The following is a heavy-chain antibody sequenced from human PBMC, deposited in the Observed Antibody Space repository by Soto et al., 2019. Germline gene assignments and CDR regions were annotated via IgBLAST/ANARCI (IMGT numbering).Heavy chain of an antibody. CDR1: GFTFSSYS. J-gene: IGHJ5*02. CDR2: ISSSSSYI. CDR3: AMGGYCSSTSCYTRWFDP. Sequence: PGGSLRLSCAASGFTFSSYSMNWVRQAPGKGLEWVSSISSSSSYIYYADSVKGRFTISRDNAKNSLYLQMNSLRAEDTAVYYCAMGGYCSSTSCYTRWFDPWGQGTLVTVSS. V-gene: IGHV3-21*01. D-gene: IGHD2-2*02.